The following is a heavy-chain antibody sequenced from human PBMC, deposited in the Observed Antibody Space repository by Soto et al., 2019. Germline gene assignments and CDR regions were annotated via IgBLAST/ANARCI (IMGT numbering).Heavy chain of an antibody. J-gene: IGHJ6*02. CDR2: INAGNGNT. CDR1: GYTFTSYA. V-gene: IGHV1-3*01. CDR3: ASENARYGMDV. D-gene: IGHD1-1*01. Sequence: QVPLVQSGAEVKKPGASVKVSCKASGYTFTSYAMHWVRQAPGQRLEWMGWINAGNGNTKYSQKFQGRVTITRDTSASTAYMELSSLRSEDTAVYYCASENARYGMDVWGQGTTVTVSS.